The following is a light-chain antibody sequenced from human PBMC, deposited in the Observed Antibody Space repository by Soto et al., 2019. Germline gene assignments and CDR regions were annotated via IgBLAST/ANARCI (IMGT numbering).Light chain of an antibody. V-gene: IGLV2-14*03. CDR2: DVN. CDR3: SSYTTTTPVV. Sequence: QSVLTQPASVSGSPGQSITISCTGTNSDIGAFDYVSWYQHHPGKAPRLLIYDVNNWPSGVSDRFSGSKSGNMASLTISGLQAEDEAVYYCSSYTTTTPVVFGGGTKLTVL. J-gene: IGLJ2*01. CDR1: NSDIGAFDY.